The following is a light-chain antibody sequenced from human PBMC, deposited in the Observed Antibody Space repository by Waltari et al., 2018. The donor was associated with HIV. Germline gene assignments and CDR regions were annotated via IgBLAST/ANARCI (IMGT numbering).Light chain of an antibody. CDR3: CSYAGSYSYV. CDR2: DVS. CDR1: SSDVGGYKY. Sequence: QSALTQPRSVSGSPGPSVTISCTGSSSDVGGYKYVSWYEQHPGKAPRLMIYDVSKRTSGVPERFSGSKSGNTASLTISVLQAADEADYYCCSYAGSYSYVFGTGTKVTVL. J-gene: IGLJ1*01. V-gene: IGLV2-11*01.